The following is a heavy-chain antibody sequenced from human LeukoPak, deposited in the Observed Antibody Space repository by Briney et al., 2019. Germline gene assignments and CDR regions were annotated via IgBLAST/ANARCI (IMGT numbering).Heavy chain of an antibody. CDR3: AKPRSGSYDFDY. CDR1: GFAFSNYA. J-gene: IGHJ4*02. Sequence: GGSLRLSCTTSGFAFSNYAMNWVRQAPGKGPEWVSGVSGFNTYYADSVKGRFTISRDNSKNTLYLQMNSLRAEDTAVYYYAKPRSGSYDFDYWGQGTLVTVSS. CDR2: VSGFNT. D-gene: IGHD1-26*01. V-gene: IGHV3-23*01.